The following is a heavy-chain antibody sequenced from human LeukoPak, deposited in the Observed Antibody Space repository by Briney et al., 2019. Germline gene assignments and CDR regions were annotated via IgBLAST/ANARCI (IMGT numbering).Heavy chain of an antibody. Sequence: GGSLRLSCAASGFTFSSYSVNWVRQAPGKGLEWVSSISSSSSYIYYANSVKGRFTISRDNAKNSLYLQMNSLRAEDTAVYYCARYSRGSTWSYFDYWGQGTLVTVSS. CDR1: GFTFSSYS. J-gene: IGHJ4*02. CDR2: ISSSSSYI. CDR3: ARYSRGSTWSYFDY. V-gene: IGHV3-21*01. D-gene: IGHD6-13*01.